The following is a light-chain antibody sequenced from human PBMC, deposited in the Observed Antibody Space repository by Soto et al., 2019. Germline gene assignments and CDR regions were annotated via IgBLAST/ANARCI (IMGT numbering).Light chain of an antibody. CDR1: QDIRNF. CDR3: QKYSSVPV. CDR2: AAS. Sequence: DIQMTQSPTSLSASVGDRVTITCRASQDIRNFVAWYQQKPGKAPKLLIYAASTLQSGVPSRFSGSGSGTHFTLTINSLHPEDVATYSCQKYSSVPVFGPGTKVEIK. V-gene: IGKV1-27*01. J-gene: IGKJ3*01.